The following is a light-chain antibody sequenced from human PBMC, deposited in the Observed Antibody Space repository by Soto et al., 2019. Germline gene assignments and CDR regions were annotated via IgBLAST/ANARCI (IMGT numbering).Light chain of an antibody. CDR2: DDN. CDR1: SSNIRNNF. V-gene: IGLV1-51*01. J-gene: IGLJ2*01. Sequence: QSALTQPPSVSAAPGQKVTISCAGSSSNIRNNFVSWYQHLPGTAPKLLIYDDNKRPSGIPDRFSGSKSGTSATLGITGLQTGDGADYYCGAWDSILSAAFFGGGTKLTVL. CDR3: GAWDSILSAAF.